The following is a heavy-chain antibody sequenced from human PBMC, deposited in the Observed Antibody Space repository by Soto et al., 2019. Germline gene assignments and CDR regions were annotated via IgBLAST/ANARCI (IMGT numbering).Heavy chain of an antibody. Sequence: GGSLRLSCAASGFTSSDHDMDWVRQAPGKGLEWVGRIRNKANSYTTIYAASVKGRFTFSRDDSKNSLYFQMNSLKTEDTAVYYCTRVVRSTVGQNYFDPWGQGTQVTVSS. V-gene: IGHV3-72*01. CDR2: IRNKANSYTT. CDR1: GFTSSDHD. D-gene: IGHD1-7*01. J-gene: IGHJ5*02. CDR3: TRVVRSTVGQNYFDP.